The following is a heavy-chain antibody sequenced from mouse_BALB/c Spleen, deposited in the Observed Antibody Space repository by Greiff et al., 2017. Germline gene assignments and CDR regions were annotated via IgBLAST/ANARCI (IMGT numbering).Heavy chain of an antibody. J-gene: IGHJ4*01. CDR1: GFTFSSFG. CDR2: ISSGSSTI. D-gene: IGHD2-4*01. V-gene: IGHV5-17*02. Sequence: DVKLVESGGGLVQPGGSRKLSCAASGFTFSSFGMHWVRQAPEKGLEWVAYISSGSSTIYYADTVKGRFTISRDNPKNTLFLQMTSLRSEDTAMYYCARRYYDYDSYAMDYWGQGTSVTVSS. CDR3: ARRYYDYDSYAMDY.